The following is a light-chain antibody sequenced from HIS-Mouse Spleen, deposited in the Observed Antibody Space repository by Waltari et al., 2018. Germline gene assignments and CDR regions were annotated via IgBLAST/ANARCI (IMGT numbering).Light chain of an antibody. CDR3: QAWDSSTAVV. CDR2: QDS. CDR1: KLGDKS. V-gene: IGLV3-1*01. J-gene: IGLJ2*01. Sequence: SSELTQPPSVSVSPGQTASITCSGDKLGDKSASWYQQKPGQSPVLVIYQDSKRPSGIPERFSGSNSGNTATLTISGTQAMDEADYYCQAWDSSTAVVFGGGTKLTVL.